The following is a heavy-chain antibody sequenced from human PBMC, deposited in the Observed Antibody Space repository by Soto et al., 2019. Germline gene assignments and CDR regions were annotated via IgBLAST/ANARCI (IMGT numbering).Heavy chain of an antibody. D-gene: IGHD6-19*01. CDR1: GGSISSYY. CDR3: ARHESSGWYYVDC. CDR2: IHNSGST. J-gene: IGHJ4*01. Sequence: QVQLQESRPGLVKPSDTLSLTCTVSGGSISSYYWSWIRQPPGQGLEWIGYIHNSGSTTYTPSLNTRVTISVDTSKNQFSPKLHSVTTADTAVYSCARHESSGWYYVDCWGQGPRVTVSS. V-gene: IGHV4-59*08.